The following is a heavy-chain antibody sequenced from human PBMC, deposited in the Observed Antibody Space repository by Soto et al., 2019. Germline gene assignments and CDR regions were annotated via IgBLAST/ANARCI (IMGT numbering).Heavy chain of an antibody. Sequence: SETLSLTCTVSGASVSSGDYYWTWIRQPPGGGLEWIGYVFYRGRSYYNPSLKSRVTISLDTSKNQFSLMLSSVTATDTALYFCARAGGYYSFDYWGQGTLVTVSS. CDR1: GASVSSGDYY. CDR2: VFYRGRS. V-gene: IGHV4-30-4*01. CDR3: ARAGGYYSFDY. D-gene: IGHD2-8*02. J-gene: IGHJ4*02.